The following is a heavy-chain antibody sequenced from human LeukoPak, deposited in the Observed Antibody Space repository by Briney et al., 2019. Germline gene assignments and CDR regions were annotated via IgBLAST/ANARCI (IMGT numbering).Heavy chain of an antibody. Sequence: GGSPRLSCATPGFAFSSYWMTWVRQVPGKGLEWVANINREGNEKYYVDSVKGRFTISRDNAKNSVDLQMDSLRVEDTAVYYCARVGTWELQRVFDFWGQGTLVTVSS. D-gene: IGHD4-23*01. CDR1: GFAFSSYW. CDR2: INREGNEK. J-gene: IGHJ4*02. V-gene: IGHV3-7*01. CDR3: ARVGTWELQRVFDF.